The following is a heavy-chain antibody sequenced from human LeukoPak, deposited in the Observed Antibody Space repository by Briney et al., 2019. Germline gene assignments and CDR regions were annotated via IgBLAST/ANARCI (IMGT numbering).Heavy chain of an antibody. CDR1: GGSISSSRDY. D-gene: IGHD6-19*01. V-gene: IGHV4-39*01. CDR3: ARHVEIAVAGPIDY. CDR2: IYYSGST. Sequence: PSETLSLTCTVSGGSISSSRDYWGWIRQPPGKGLEWIGSIYYSGSTYYNPSLKSRVTISVDTSKNQFSLKLSSVTTADTAVYCCARHVEIAVAGPIDYWGQGTLVTVSS. J-gene: IGHJ4*02.